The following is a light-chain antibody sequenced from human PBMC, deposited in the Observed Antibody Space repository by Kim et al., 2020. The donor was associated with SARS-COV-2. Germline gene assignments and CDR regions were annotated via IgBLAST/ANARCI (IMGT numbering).Light chain of an antibody. CDR3: QQYGSSPRT. J-gene: IGKJ1*01. CDR1: QSVASNY. Sequence: SPGERATLSCRASQSVASNYLAWYQQKPGQAPRLLIYGTSNRATDIPDRFSGSGSGTDFTLTISRLEPEDFAVYFCQQYGSSPRTFGQGTKVDIK. CDR2: GTS. V-gene: IGKV3-20*01.